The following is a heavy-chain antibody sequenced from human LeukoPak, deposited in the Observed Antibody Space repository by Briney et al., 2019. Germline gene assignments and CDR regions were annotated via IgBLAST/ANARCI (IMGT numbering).Heavy chain of an antibody. J-gene: IGHJ4*02. D-gene: IGHD3-10*01. CDR1: GFTFSSYA. V-gene: IGHV3-23*01. CDR2: ISGSGGST. Sequence: GGSLRLSCAASGFTFSSYAMSWVRQAPGKGLEWVSAISGSGGSTYYADSVKGRFTISRDNSKNTLYLQMNSLRAEDTAVYYCAKKVLHYYGSGSYVDYWGQGTLVTVSS. CDR3: AKKVLHYYGSGSYVDY.